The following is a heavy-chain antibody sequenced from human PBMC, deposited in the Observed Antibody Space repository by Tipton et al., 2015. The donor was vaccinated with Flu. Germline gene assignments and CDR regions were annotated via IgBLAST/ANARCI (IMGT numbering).Heavy chain of an antibody. CDR1: GDSISSDYY. V-gene: IGHV4-38-2*01. Sequence: LRLSCAVSGDSISSDYYWGWIRQFPGKGLEWIGETSHSGTTNYNPSLKSRVTVSVDTSKNQFSLKLRSVTAAETAVYYCARGSGDANTYFDSWGQGTLVTVSS. J-gene: IGHJ4*02. CDR3: ARGSGDANTYFDS. CDR2: TSHSGTT. D-gene: IGHD6-19*01.